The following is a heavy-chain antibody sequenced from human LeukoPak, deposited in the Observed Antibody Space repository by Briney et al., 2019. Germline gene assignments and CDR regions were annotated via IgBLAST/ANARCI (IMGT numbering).Heavy chain of an antibody. V-gene: IGHV3-21*01. CDR1: GFTFSSYS. Sequence: GGSLRLSCAASGFTFSSYSMNWVRQAPGKGLEWVSSISSSSSYIYYADSVKGRFTISRDNAKNSLYLQMNSLRAEGTAVYYCARGHIAANNWFDPWGQGTLVTVSS. CDR3: ARGHIAANNWFDP. CDR2: ISSSSSYI. J-gene: IGHJ5*02. D-gene: IGHD5-12*01.